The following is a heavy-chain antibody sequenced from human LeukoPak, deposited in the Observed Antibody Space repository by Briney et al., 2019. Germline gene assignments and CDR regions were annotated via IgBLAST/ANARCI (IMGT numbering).Heavy chain of an antibody. CDR1: GYTFTSYG. D-gene: IGHD6-13*01. CDR3: ARPRRIQLPYPASSSWYDGAGWFDP. Sequence: GASVKVSCKASGYTFTSYGISWVRQAPGQGLEWMGWISAYNSNTNYTQKLQGRVTMTTDTSTSTAYMELRSLRSDDTAVYYCARPRRIQLPYPASSSWYDGAGWFDPWGQGTLVTVSS. J-gene: IGHJ5*02. CDR2: ISAYNSNT. V-gene: IGHV1-18*01.